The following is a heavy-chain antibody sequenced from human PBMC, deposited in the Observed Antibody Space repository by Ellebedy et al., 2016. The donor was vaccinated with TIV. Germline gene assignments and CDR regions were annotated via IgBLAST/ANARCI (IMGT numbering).Heavy chain of an antibody. CDR2: INHDGSVI. CDR3: ARGQGRV. V-gene: IGHV3-7*01. Sequence: GESLKISCVASGFTFSRFYMSWVRQAPGRELECVANINHDGSVIEYLDSVKGRFTISRDNAKNSLYLQMNSLRAEDTAVYYCARGQGRVWGRGTLVTVSS. J-gene: IGHJ4*02. D-gene: IGHD1-26*01. CDR1: GFTFSRFY.